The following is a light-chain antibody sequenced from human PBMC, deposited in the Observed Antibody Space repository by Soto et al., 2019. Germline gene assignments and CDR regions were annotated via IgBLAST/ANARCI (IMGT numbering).Light chain of an antibody. Sequence: DIQMTQSPSSLSASMGDRVSITCRASQSIGTDLNWYQQKPGKAPKLLIYGASTLQGGVPSRFSGSVSGTEFTLTISSLPPGDLATYFCQQTYSTPWTFGQGTKVDI. J-gene: IGKJ1*01. V-gene: IGKV1-39*01. CDR1: QSIGTD. CDR2: GAS. CDR3: QQTYSTPWT.